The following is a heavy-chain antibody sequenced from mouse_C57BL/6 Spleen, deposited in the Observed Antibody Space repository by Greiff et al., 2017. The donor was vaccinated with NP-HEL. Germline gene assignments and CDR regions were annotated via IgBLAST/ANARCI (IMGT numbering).Heavy chain of an antibody. CDR1: GYAFSSSW. D-gene: IGHD4-1*01. V-gene: IGHV1-82*01. J-gene: IGHJ4*01. Sequence: VQLVESGPELVKPGASVKISCKASGYAFSSSWMNWVKQRPGKGLEWIGRIYPGDGDTNYNGKFKGKATLTADKSSSTAYMQLSSLTSEDSAVYFCARKLTGDYAMDYWGQGTSVTVSS. CDR3: ARKLTGDYAMDY. CDR2: IYPGDGDT.